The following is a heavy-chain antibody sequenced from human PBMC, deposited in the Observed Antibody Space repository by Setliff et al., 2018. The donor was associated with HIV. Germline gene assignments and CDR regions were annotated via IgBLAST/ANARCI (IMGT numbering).Heavy chain of an antibody. CDR2: ISGRSGTA. D-gene: IGHD2-21*01. J-gene: IGHJ4*02. CDR1: GFSFDNYA. V-gene: IGHV3-23*01. CDR3: TTGTRLVD. Sequence: PGGSLRLSCVASGFSFDNYALSWVRQAPGKGLEWVSTISGRSGTANYADSVKGRFSISRDNSKSTIYLQMNSLRANDAAIYYCTTGTRLVDWGQGALVTVSS.